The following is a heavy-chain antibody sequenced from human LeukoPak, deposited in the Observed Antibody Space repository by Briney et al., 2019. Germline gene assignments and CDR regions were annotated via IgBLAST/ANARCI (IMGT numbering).Heavy chain of an antibody. D-gene: IGHD4-17*01. CDR3: AKDPTVTRLNY. CDR2: ISGSGGST. J-gene: IGHJ4*02. CDR1: GFTCSSYA. V-gene: IGHV3-23*01. Sequence: GGSLRLSCAASGFTCSSYAMSWVRQAPGKGLEWVSAISGSGGSTYYADSVKGRFTISRDNSKNTLYLQMNSLRVEDTAVYYCAKDPTVTRLNYWGQGALVTVSS.